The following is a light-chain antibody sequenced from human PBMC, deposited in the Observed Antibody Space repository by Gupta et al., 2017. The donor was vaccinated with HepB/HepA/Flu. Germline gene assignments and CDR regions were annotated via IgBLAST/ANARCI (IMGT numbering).Light chain of an antibody. CDR2: GAS. V-gene: IGKV3-20*01. CDR1: QSVSSSY. CDR3: QQDGSSQT. Sequence: EIVLTQSPGTLSLSPGERATLSCRASQSVSSSYLDWYQQKPGQAPRLLIYGASSSATGIPDRFSGSGSGKDFTLTSSRLEHEDFAVYYWQQDGSSQTFGHGTKVDIK. J-gene: IGKJ3*01.